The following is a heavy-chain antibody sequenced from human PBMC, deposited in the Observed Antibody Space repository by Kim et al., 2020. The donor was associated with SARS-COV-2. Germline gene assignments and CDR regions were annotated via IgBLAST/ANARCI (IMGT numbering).Heavy chain of an antibody. V-gene: IGHV3-21*01. CDR2: ISSSSSYI. D-gene: IGHD5-18*01. Sequence: GGSLRLSCAASGFTFSSYSMNWVRQAPGKGLEWVSSISSSSSYIYYADSVKGRFTISRDNAKNSLYLQMNSLRAEDTAVYYCARDKRIQLWSRPRYGMDVWGQGTTVTVSS. J-gene: IGHJ6*02. CDR3: ARDKRIQLWSRPRYGMDV. CDR1: GFTFSSYS.